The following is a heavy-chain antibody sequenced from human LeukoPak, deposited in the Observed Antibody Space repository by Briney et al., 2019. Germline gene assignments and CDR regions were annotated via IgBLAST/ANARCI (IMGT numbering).Heavy chain of an antibody. CDR1: GFTFGDYW. J-gene: IGHJ5*02. V-gene: IGHV3-7*03. CDR3: ARDYTGYFP. CDR2: IKTDGSEK. D-gene: IGHD3-9*01. Sequence: GGSLRLSCVASGFTFGDYWMRWVRQAPGKGLEWVANIKTDGSEKYYVDSVKGRFTISRDNAKNSLYLQMNSLRAEDTAVYYCARDYTGYFPWGQGTLVIVSS.